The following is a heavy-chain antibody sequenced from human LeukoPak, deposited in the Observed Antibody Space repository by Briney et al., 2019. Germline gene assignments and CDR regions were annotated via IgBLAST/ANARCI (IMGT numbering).Heavy chain of an antibody. CDR3: AREEVEQGVVVVAYFDY. CDR1: GYTFTGYY. D-gene: IGHD3-22*01. V-gene: IGHV1-2*02. CDR2: INPNSGGT. Sequence: ASVKVSCKASGYTFTGYYMHWVRQAPGQGLEWMGWINPNSGGTNYAQKFQGRVTMTRDTSISTAYMELSRLRSDDTAVYYCAREEVEQGVVVVAYFDYWGQGTLVTVSS. J-gene: IGHJ4*02.